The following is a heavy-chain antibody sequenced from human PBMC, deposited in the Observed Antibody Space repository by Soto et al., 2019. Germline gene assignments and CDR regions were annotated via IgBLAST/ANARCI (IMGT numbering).Heavy chain of an antibody. Sequence: QVQLVQSGAEVKKPGSSVKVSCKASGGTFSSYAISWVRQAPGQGLEWMGGIIPIFGTANYAQKFQGRVTITADESTSTAHVGLSSLRSEDTAVYYCASGVVPNYYYGMDVWGQGTTVTVSS. V-gene: IGHV1-69*12. D-gene: IGHD3-3*01. CDR3: ASGVVPNYYYGMDV. CDR2: IIPIFGTA. CDR1: GGTFSSYA. J-gene: IGHJ6*02.